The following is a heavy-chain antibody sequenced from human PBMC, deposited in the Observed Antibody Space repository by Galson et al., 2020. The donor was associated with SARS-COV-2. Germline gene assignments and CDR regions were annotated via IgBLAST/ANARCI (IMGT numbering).Heavy chain of an antibody. CDR1: GGSIINSPYY. D-gene: IGHD2-15*01. CDR3: ARHGGASFDY. Sequence: ETSETLSLTCTVSGGSIINSPYYWGWIRQPPGKGLEWIASTYYSANTYYKPSLQSRLTISVDTSKNQFSLKLTSVTAADTAVYYCARHGGASFDYWGQGTLLTVSS. J-gene: IGHJ4*02. V-gene: IGHV4-39*01. CDR2: TYYSANT.